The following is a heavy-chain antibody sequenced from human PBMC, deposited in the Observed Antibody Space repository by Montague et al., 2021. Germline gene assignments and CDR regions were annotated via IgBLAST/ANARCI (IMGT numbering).Heavy chain of an antibody. D-gene: IGHD2-2*01. J-gene: IGHJ5*02. CDR1: GGSISSHY. V-gene: IGHV4-59*11. CDR2: VYYRGNT. Sequence: SETRSLTCTVSGGSISSHYWSWVRQPPGKGLEWIGGVYYRGNTAHNSSLKSRLTMLVDTSKNQVPLKLKSVTAADTAVYYCARGQHVSSVVQGFGPWGQGILVNGSS. CDR3: ARGQHVSSVVQGFGP.